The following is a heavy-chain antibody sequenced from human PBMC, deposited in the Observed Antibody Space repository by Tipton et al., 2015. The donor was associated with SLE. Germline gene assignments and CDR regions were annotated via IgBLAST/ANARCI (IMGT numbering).Heavy chain of an antibody. J-gene: IGHJ6*02. CDR3: ASLLQNGDYVPYYYGMDV. CDR1: GYSISSGYY. Sequence: LRLSCAVSGYSISSGYYWGWIRQPPGKGLEWIGSIYHSGSTYYNPSLKSRVTISVDTSKNQFSLKLSSVTAADTAVYYCASLLQNGDYVPYYYGMDVWGQGTTVTVSS. CDR2: IYHSGST. V-gene: IGHV4-38-2*01. D-gene: IGHD4-17*01.